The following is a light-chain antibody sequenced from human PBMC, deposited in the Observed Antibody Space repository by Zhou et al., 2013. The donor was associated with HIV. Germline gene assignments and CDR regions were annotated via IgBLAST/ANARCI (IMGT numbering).Light chain of an antibody. J-gene: IGKJ5*01. CDR3: QQYGSSPIT. CDR2: GAS. Sequence: EIVLTQSPGTLSLSPGERATLSCRASQSVSSSYIYGASSRATGIPDRFSGSGSGTDFTLTISRLEPEDFAVYYCQQYGSSPITFGQGHDW. CDR1: QSVSSSY. V-gene: IGKV3-20*01.